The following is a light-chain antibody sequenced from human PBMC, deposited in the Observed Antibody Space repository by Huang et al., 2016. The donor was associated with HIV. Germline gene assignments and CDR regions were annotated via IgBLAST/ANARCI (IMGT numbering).Light chain of an antibody. V-gene: IGKV3-20*01. CDR2: GAS. CDR1: QSVSSRY. J-gene: IGKJ3*01. CDR3: QQYGTSRIFT. Sequence: EIVLTQSPGTLSLSPGERATLSCRASQSVSSRYLAWYQQKPGQAPRLLIYGASYRATGIPDRCSGSGSGTDFTLTINRLEPEDLAVYYCQQYGTSRIFTFGPGTRVDIK.